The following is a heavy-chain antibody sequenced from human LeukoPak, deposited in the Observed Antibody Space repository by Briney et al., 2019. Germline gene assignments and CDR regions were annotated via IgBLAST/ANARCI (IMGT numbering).Heavy chain of an antibody. CDR1: GFTFSSYW. Sequence: GGSLRLSCAASGFTFSSYWMSWVRQAPGKGLEWVANIKQDGSEKYYVDSVKGRFTISRDNAKNSPYLQMNSLRAEDTAVYYCARVPLGGVSSPAPSFDYWGQGTLVTVSS. V-gene: IGHV3-7*01. CDR2: IKQDGSEK. D-gene: IGHD3-16*01. CDR3: ARVPLGGVSSPAPSFDY. J-gene: IGHJ4*02.